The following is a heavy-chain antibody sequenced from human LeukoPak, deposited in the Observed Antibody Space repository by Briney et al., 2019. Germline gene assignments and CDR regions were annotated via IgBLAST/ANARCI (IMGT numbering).Heavy chain of an antibody. Sequence: PSETLSLTCAVYGGSFSGYYWSWIRQPPGKGLEWIGEINHSGSTNYNPSLKSRVTISVDTSKNQSSLKLSSVTAADTAVYYCARESYGDYGLHYFDYWGQGTLVTVSS. CDR1: GGSFSGYY. CDR3: ARESYGDYGLHYFDY. CDR2: INHSGST. D-gene: IGHD4-17*01. J-gene: IGHJ4*02. V-gene: IGHV4-34*01.